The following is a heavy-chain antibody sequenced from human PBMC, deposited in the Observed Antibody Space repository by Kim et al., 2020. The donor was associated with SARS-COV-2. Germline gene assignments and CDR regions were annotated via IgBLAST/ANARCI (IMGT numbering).Heavy chain of an antibody. V-gene: IGHV1-8*01. D-gene: IGHD3-3*01. CDR2: MNPNSGNT. J-gene: IGHJ3*02. CDR1: GYTFTSYD. CDR3: ARGARSGLIRFLEWSDAFDI. Sequence: ASVKVSCKASGYTFTSYDINWVRQATGQGLEWMGWMNPNSGNTGYAQKFQGRVTMTRNTSISTAYMELSSLRSEDTAVYYCARGARSGLIRFLEWSDAFDIWGQGTMVTVS.